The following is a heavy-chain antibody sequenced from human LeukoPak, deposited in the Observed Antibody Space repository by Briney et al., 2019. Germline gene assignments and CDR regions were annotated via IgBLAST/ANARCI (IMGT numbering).Heavy chain of an antibody. V-gene: IGHV4-59*01. Sequence: SETLSLTCTVSGGSISSYYWSWIRQPPGKGLEWIGYIYYSGTTNYHPSLKSRVTISVDTSKNQFSLKLSSVTAADTAVYYCARGVYIAAAQYAYWGQGTLVTVSS. CDR1: GGSISSYY. D-gene: IGHD6-13*01. J-gene: IGHJ4*02. CDR3: ARGVYIAAAQYAY. CDR2: IYYSGTT.